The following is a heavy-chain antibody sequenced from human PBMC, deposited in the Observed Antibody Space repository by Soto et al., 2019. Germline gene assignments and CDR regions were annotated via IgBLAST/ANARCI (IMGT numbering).Heavy chain of an antibody. J-gene: IGHJ5*02. CDR2: INPSGGST. D-gene: IGHD3-10*01. CDR1: GYTFTSYY. CDR3: ARDPKYYYGSGSYYNWGNWFDP. V-gene: IGHV1-46*03. Sequence: ASVKVSCKAIGYTFTSYYMHWVRQAPGQGLEWMGIINPSGGSTSYAQKFQGRVTMTRDTSTSTVYMELSSLRSEDTAVYYCARDPKYYYGSGSYYNWGNWFDPWGQGTLVTVSS.